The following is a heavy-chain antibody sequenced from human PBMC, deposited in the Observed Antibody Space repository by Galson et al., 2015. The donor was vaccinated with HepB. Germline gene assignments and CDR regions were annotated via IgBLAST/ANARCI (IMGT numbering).Heavy chain of an antibody. CDR3: ARGRRSCSGGSCRSSWFDP. V-gene: IGHV7-4-1*02. Sequence: SVKVSCKASGYTFTSYAMNWVRQAPGQGLEWMGWINTNTRNPTYAQGFTGRFVFSLDTSVSTAYLQISSLKAEDTAVYYCARGRRSCSGGSCRSSWFDPWGQGTLVTVSS. D-gene: IGHD2-15*01. J-gene: IGHJ5*02. CDR1: GYTFTSYA. CDR2: INTNTRNP.